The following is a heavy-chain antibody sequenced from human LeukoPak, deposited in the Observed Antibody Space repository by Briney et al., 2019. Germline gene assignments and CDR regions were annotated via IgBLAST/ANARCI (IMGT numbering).Heavy chain of an antibody. CDR1: GFIFSSYS. Sequence: GGSLRLSCAASGFIFSSYSMNWVRQAPGKRLEWVSSISSSGSYIYNADLVKGRFTISRDNAKNSLYLQMNSLRAEDTAVYYCARGPYYYDSSGYYYWGQGTLVTVSS. CDR3: ARGPYYYDSSGYYY. J-gene: IGHJ4*02. V-gene: IGHV3-21*01. CDR2: ISSSGSYI. D-gene: IGHD3-22*01.